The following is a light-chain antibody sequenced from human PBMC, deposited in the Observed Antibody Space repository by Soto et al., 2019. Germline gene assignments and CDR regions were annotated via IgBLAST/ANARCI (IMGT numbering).Light chain of an antibody. CDR2: AAS. CDR1: ASISNY. J-gene: IGKJ1*01. Sequence: DIRMTQSPSSLSASVGDRVTITCRASASISNYLNWYQQTPGKAPNLLIYAASSLQSGVPSRFSGSGSGTDFTLTISSLQPEDFATYYCQQSYSTPHTFGQGTKVDIK. CDR3: QQSYSTPHT. V-gene: IGKV1-39*01.